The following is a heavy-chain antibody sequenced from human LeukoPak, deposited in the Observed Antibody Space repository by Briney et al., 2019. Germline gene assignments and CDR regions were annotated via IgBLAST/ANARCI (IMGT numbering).Heavy chain of an antibody. J-gene: IGHJ4*02. D-gene: IGHD2-21*02. CDR3: AMAIGCGGDCYYPYYFDY. V-gene: IGHV4-4*02. Sequence: SETLSLTCAVSGGSISSSNWWSWVRQPPGKGLEWIGEIYHSGSTNYNPSLKSRVTISVDTSKNQFSLKLSSVTAADTAVYYCAMAIGCGGDCYYPYYFDYWGQGTLVTVSS. CDR2: IYHSGST. CDR1: GGSISSSNW.